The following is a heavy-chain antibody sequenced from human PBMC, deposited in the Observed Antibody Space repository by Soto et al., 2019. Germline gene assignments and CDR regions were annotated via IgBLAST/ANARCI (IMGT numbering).Heavy chain of an antibody. V-gene: IGHV3-21*01. CDR3: STTPVGATGDY. Sequence: GESLKISCAASGFTFSSYSMNWVRQAPGKGLEWVSSISSSSSYIYYADSVKGRFTISRDNAKNSLYLQMNSLRAEDTAVYYCSTTPVGATGDYWGKGTLVTVSS. J-gene: IGHJ4*02. D-gene: IGHD1-26*01. CDR1: GFTFSSYS. CDR2: ISSSSSYI.